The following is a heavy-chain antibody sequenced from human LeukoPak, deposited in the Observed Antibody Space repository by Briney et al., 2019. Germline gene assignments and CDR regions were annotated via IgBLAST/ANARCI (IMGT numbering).Heavy chain of an antibody. CDR1: GFTFSTHW. CDR2: ISSTGSYM. V-gene: IGHV3-21*01. CDR3: ARDVAAGAFDY. Sequence: PGGSLRLSCAASGFTFSTHWMYWVRQTPGKGLEWVSSISSTGSYMSYADSVKGRFTISRDNAKNSLYLQVSSLRAEDTAVYYCARDVAAGAFDYWGQGTLVTVSS. J-gene: IGHJ4*02. D-gene: IGHD6-25*01.